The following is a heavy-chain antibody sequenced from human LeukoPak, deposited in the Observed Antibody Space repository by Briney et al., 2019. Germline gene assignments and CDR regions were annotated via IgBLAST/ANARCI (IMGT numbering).Heavy chain of an antibody. CDR2: IYYSGST. CDR3: ARHLYYYYGMDV. V-gene: IGHV4-59*08. J-gene: IGHJ6*02. CDR1: GGSLSSYY. Sequence: SQTLSLTCTVAGGSLSSYYWSWIRQPPGQGMEWIGYIYYSGSTNYNPSLKSRVTISVDTSKNQFSLKLSSVTAADTAVYYCARHLYYYYGMDVWGQGTTVTVSS.